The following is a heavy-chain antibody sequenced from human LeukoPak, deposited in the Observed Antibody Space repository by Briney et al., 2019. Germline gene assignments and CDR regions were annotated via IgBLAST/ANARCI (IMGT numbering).Heavy chain of an antibody. CDR3: TRRGYGSGFVSDYYYYYMDV. J-gene: IGHJ6*03. Sequence: GGSLRLSCAASGFTFSGSAMHWVRQASGKGLEWVGRIRSKANSYATAYAAPGKGRFTISRDDSKNTAYLQMNSLKTEDTAVYYCTRRGYGSGFVSDYYYYYMDVWGKGTTVTISS. V-gene: IGHV3-73*01. D-gene: IGHD3-10*01. CDR1: GFTFSGSA. CDR2: IRSKANSYAT.